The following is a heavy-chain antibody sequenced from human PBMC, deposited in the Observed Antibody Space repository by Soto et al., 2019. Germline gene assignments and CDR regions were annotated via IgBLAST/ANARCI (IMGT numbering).Heavy chain of an antibody. Sequence: VASVKVSCKASGYIFSSYAMHWVRQAPGQRLEWMGWINVGNDNTKYSQKFRGRVTITRDTSASTAYMELSSLRSEDAAVYYCARGSFYDFWSGYYPYGMDVWGQGTTVTVSS. V-gene: IGHV1-3*01. D-gene: IGHD3-3*01. CDR3: ARGSFYDFWSGYYPYGMDV. CDR1: GYIFSSYA. CDR2: INVGNDNT. J-gene: IGHJ6*02.